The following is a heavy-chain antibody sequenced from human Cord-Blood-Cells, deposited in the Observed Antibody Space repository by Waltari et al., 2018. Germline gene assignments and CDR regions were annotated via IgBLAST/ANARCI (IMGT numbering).Heavy chain of an antibody. V-gene: IGHV3-53*01. Sequence: EVQLVESGGGLIQPGGSLRLSCAASGFTVSSNYMSWVRQAPGKGLEWVSVIYSGGSTYYADSVKGRFTISRDNSKNTLYLQMNSLRAEDTAVYYCARAIANWGHAFDIWGQGTMVTVSS. D-gene: IGHD7-27*01. CDR2: IYSGGST. CDR3: ARAIANWGHAFDI. CDR1: GFTVSSNY. J-gene: IGHJ3*02.